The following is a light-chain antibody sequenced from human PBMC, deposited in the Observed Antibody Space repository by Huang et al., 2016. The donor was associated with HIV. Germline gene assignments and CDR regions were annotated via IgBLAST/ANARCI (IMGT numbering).Light chain of an antibody. CDR2: WAS. J-gene: IGKJ1*01. Sequence: DIVLTQSPDSLAVSMGERATIKCGSSQSVYYSSNSKNYLAWFQQKPGQAPRLLIYWASAREAGVPDRFSGSGSGTDFTLTISSLEAEDAAVYYCQQYYSIPQTFGQGTKVEI. V-gene: IGKV4-1*01. CDR1: QSVYYSSNSKNY. CDR3: QQYYSIPQT.